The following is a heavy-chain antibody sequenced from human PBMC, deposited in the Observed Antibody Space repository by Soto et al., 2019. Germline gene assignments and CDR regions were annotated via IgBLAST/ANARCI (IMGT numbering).Heavy chain of an antibody. CDR1: GYTFTSYY. D-gene: IGHD6-13*01. V-gene: IGHV1-46*01. CDR3: ARDKALPGGQQLVKSYGMDV. J-gene: IGHJ6*02. Sequence: GASVKVSCKASGYTFTSYYMHWVRQAPGQGLEWMGIINPSGGSTSYAQKFQGRVTMTRDTSTSTVYMELSSLRSEDTAVYYCARDKALPGGQQLVKSYGMDVWGQGTTVTVSS. CDR2: INPSGGST.